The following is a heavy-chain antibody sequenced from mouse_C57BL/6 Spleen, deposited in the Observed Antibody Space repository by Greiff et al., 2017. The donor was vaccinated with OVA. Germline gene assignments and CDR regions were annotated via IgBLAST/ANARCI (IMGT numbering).Heavy chain of an antibody. Sequence: VQLQQSGPVLVKPGASVKMSCKASGYTFTDYYMNWVKQSHGKSLEWIGVINPYNGGTSYNQKFKGKATLTVDKSSSTAYMELNSLTSEDSAVYYCARGYGPYYAMDYWGQGTSVTVSS. CDR3: ARGYGPYYAMDY. D-gene: IGHD2-10*02. CDR2: INPYNGGT. V-gene: IGHV1-19*01. CDR1: GYTFTDYY. J-gene: IGHJ4*01.